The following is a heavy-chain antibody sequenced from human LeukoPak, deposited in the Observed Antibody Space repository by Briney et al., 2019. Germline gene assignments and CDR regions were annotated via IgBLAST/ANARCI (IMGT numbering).Heavy chain of an antibody. Sequence: GGSQRLSCAASGFTFSSYAMSWVRQAPGKGLEWVSAISGSGGSTYYADSVKGRFTISRDNSKNTLYLQMNSLRAEDTAVYYCAKTDGRFLEWSNLDYWGQGTLVTVSS. D-gene: IGHD3-3*01. J-gene: IGHJ4*02. CDR1: GFTFSSYA. CDR3: AKTDGRFLEWSNLDY. CDR2: ISGSGGST. V-gene: IGHV3-23*01.